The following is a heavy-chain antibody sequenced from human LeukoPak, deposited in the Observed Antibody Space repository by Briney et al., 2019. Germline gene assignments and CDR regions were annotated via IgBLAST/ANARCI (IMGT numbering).Heavy chain of an antibody. CDR1: GFTFSSYE. CDR2: ISSSGSTI. CDR3: AVVRGAILVY. Sequence: PGGSLRLPCAASGFTFSSYEMNWVRQAPGKGLEWVSYISSSGSTIYYADSVKGRFTISRDNAKNSLYLQMNSLRAEDTAVYYCAVVRGAILVYWGQGTLVTVSS. V-gene: IGHV3-48*03. D-gene: IGHD3-10*01. J-gene: IGHJ4*02.